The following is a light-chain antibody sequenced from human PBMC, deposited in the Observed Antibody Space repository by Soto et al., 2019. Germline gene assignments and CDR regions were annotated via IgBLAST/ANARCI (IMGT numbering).Light chain of an antibody. CDR1: SSDVGGYNY. Sequence: QSALTQPRSVSGSPGQSVTISCTGTSSDVGGYNYVSWYQQHPGKAPKLMIYDVSKRPSGVPDRFSGPKSGNTASLTISGLQAEDEADYYCCSYAGSYTFDVFGTGTKV. J-gene: IGLJ1*01. CDR2: DVS. CDR3: CSYAGSYTFDV. V-gene: IGLV2-11*01.